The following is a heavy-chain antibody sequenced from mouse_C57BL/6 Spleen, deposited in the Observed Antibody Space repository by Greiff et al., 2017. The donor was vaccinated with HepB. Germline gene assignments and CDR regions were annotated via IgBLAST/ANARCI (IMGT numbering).Heavy chain of an antibody. V-gene: IGHV3-6*01. D-gene: IGHD2-4*01. Sequence: EVKLVESGPGLVKPSQSLSLTCSVTGYSITSGYYWNWIRQFPGNKLEWMGYISYDGSNNYNPSLKNRISITRDTSKNQFFLKLNSVTTEDTATYYCATYDYDERGYAMDYWGQGTSVTVSS. CDR1: GYSITSGYY. CDR2: ISYDGSN. J-gene: IGHJ4*01. CDR3: ATYDYDERGYAMDY.